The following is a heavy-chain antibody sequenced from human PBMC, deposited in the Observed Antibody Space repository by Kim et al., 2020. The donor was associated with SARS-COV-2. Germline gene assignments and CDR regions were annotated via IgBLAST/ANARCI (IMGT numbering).Heavy chain of an antibody. CDR1: GGSISSYY. CDR3: ARVLRIAAGSRSHGMDV. D-gene: IGHD6-13*01. J-gene: IGHJ6*02. Sequence: SETLSLTCTVSGGSISSYYWSWIRQPPGKGLEWIGYIYYSGSTNYNPSLKSRVTISVDTSKNQFSLKLSSVTAADTAVYYCARVLRIAAGSRSHGMDVWGQGTTVTVSS. V-gene: IGHV4-59*13. CDR2: IYYSGST.